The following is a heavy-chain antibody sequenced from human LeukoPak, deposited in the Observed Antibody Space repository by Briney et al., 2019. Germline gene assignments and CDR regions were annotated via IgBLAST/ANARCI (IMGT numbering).Heavy chain of an antibody. J-gene: IGHJ4*02. CDR3: AKGLGGTWIRHYFDY. CDR2: ISGSGGST. Sequence: PGGSLRLSCAASGFTFNNYAMCWVRQAPGKGLESVSVISGSGGSTYYADSVKGRFTISRDNSKNTLYVQMNSLRAEDTAVYYCAKGLGGTWIRHYFDYWGQGTLVTVSS. CDR1: GFTFNNYA. V-gene: IGHV3-23*01. D-gene: IGHD1-1*01.